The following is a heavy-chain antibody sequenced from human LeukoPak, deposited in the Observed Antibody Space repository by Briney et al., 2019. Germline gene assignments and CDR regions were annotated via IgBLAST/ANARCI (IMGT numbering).Heavy chain of an antibody. CDR1: GGSISTYY. V-gene: IGHV4-59*01. Sequence: PSETLSLTCTVSGGSISTYYWSWIRQPPGKGMELIGFIYYTGSTNYSPSLKSRVTISLDTSKNHFSLRLTSVTAADTAVYYCARGTDGRRYFDLWGRGTLLTVSS. D-gene: IGHD5-24*01. CDR2: IYYTGST. J-gene: IGHJ2*01. CDR3: ARGTDGRRYFDL.